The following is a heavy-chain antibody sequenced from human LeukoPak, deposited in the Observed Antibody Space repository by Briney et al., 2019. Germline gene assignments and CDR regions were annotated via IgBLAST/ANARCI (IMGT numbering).Heavy chain of an antibody. Sequence: GGSLRVSCATSGFTFSTYAMHWVRQAPGKGLEWVASIRNDGTNKNHVDSVKGRFTISRDNSKITLFLQMDSLRPEDTAIYYCAKSWSGYYHYYMDVWGKGTTVTVSS. V-gene: IGHV3-30*02. CDR3: AKSWSGYYHYYMDV. CDR1: GFTFSTYA. CDR2: IRNDGTNK. D-gene: IGHD3-3*01. J-gene: IGHJ6*03.